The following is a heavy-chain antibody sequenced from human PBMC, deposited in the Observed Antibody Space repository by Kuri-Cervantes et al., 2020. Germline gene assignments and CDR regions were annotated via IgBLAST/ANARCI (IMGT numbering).Heavy chain of an antibody. J-gene: IGHJ4*02. V-gene: IGHV3-7*04. Sequence: GGSLRLSCAASGFTFNNYWMTWVRQAPGRGMEWVANIKEDGSEKYYVDSVKGRFTISRDNAKNSLYLQMNSLRAEDTAVYYCARARVMYYYDSSGRIDYWGQGTLVTVSS. CDR2: IKEDGSEK. D-gene: IGHD3-22*01. CDR3: ARARVMYYYDSSGRIDY. CDR1: GFTFNNYW.